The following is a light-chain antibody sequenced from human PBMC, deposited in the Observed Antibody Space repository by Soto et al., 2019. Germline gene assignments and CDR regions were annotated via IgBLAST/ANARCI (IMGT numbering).Light chain of an antibody. V-gene: IGKV3-15*01. Sequence: EIVMTQSPATLSVSPGERASLSCRASQSVGSNLAWYQQTAGQAPRLLIYGAYTRAPGIPARFSDSGSGTEFTLTISSLQSEDFAVDSCQQYTNLPYTVGQGTKLEIK. CDR1: QSVGSN. J-gene: IGKJ2*01. CDR3: QQYTNLPYT. CDR2: GAY.